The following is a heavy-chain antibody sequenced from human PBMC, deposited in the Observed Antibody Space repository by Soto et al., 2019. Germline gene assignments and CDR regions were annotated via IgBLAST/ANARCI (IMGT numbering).Heavy chain of an antibody. V-gene: IGHV3-30*18. CDR2: ISYDGSNK. CDR3: AKDWQQWVHYYGMDV. CDR1: GFTFSSYG. D-gene: IGHD6-19*01. Sequence: QVQLVESGGGVVQPGRSLRLSCAASGFTFSSYGMHWVRQAPGKGLVWVAVISYDGSNKYYADSVKGRFTISGDNSKNSLYLQMNSLRAEDTAVYYCAKDWQQWVHYYGMDVWGQGTTVTVSS. J-gene: IGHJ6*02.